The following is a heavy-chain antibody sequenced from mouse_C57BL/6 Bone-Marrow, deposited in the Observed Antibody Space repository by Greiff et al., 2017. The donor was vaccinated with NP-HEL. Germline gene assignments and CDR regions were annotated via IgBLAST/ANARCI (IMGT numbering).Heavy chain of an antibody. CDR1: GFNIKDDY. Sequence: VQLHQSGAELVRPGASVKLSCTASGFNIKDDYMHWVKQRPEQGLEWIGWIDPENGDTEYASKFQGKATITADTSSNTAYLQLSSLTSEDTAVYYCTTLYYYGSSSHWGQGTLVTVSA. CDR2: IDPENGDT. D-gene: IGHD1-1*01. CDR3: TTLYYYGSSSH. V-gene: IGHV14-4*01. J-gene: IGHJ3*01.